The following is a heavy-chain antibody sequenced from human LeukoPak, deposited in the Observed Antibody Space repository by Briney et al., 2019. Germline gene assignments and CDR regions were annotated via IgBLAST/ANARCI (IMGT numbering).Heavy chain of an antibody. CDR2: ISYDGSNK. J-gene: IGHJ5*02. CDR1: GFTFSSYG. CDR3: AKDRDSSGLNWFYP. Sequence: PGRSLRLSCAASGFTFSSYGMHWVRQAPGKGLEWVAVISYDGSNKYYADSVKGRFTISRDNSKNTLYLQTNSLRAEDTAVYYCAKDRDSSGLNWFYPWGQGTLVTVSS. V-gene: IGHV3-30*18. D-gene: IGHD6-19*01.